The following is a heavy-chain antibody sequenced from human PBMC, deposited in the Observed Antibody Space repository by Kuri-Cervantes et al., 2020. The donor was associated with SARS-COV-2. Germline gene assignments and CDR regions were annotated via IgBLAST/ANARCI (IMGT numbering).Heavy chain of an antibody. J-gene: IGHJ6*03. CDR3: TTDPTSSYCDFYYYYYMDV. V-gene: IGHV3-15*01. Sequence: GGSLRLSCAASGFTFSNAWMSWVRQAPGKGLEWVGRIKSKTDGGTTDYAAPVKGRFTISRDDSKNTLYLQMNSLKTEDTAVYYCTTDPTSSYCDFYYYYYMDVWGKGTTVTVSS. CDR1: GFTFSNAW. D-gene: IGHD5-18*01. CDR2: IKSKTDGGTT.